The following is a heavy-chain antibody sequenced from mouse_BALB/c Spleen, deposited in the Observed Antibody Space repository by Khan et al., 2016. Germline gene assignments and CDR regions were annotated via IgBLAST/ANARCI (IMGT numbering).Heavy chain of an antibody. CDR2: ISHSGDS. D-gene: IGHD1-2*01. J-gene: IGHJ3*01. V-gene: IGHV3-8*02. CDR3: ASGNYYGSAFAY. Sequence: EVQLQESGPSLAKPSQTLSLTCSVTGDSITSGHWNWIRKFPGNKFDFMGYISHSGDSYYNPSLKSRISITRDTSKNQYYLQLNSVTTEDTATYHCASGNYYGSAFAYWGQGTLVTVSA. CDR1: GDSITSGH.